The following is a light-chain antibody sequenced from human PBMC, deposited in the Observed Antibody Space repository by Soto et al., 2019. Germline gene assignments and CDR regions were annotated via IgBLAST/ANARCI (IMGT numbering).Light chain of an antibody. CDR2: GAS. CDR1: PSVSSY. V-gene: IGKV3-15*01. CDR3: QQYNNWPLT. Sequence: EIVLTQSPATLSLSPGERGTLSCRASPSVSSYLAWYQQKPGQAPRLLIYGASTRATGIPARFSGSGSGTEFTLTISSLQSEDFAVYYCQQYNNWPLTFGGGTKVDI. J-gene: IGKJ4*01.